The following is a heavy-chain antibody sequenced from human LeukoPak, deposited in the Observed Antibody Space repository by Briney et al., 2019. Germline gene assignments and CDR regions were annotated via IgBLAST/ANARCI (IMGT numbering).Heavy chain of an antibody. CDR2: IYTSGST. CDR3: ARDRGRRGYSYSNLWHSIKRLDAFDI. CDR1: GGSISSGSYY. Sequence: PSETLSLTCTVSGGSISSGSYYWSWIRQPAGKGLEWIGRIYTSGSTNYNPSLKSRVTISVDTSKNQFSLKLSSVTAADTAVYYCARDRGRRGYSYSNLWHSIKRLDAFDIWGQGTMVTVSS. V-gene: IGHV4-61*02. J-gene: IGHJ3*02. D-gene: IGHD5-18*01.